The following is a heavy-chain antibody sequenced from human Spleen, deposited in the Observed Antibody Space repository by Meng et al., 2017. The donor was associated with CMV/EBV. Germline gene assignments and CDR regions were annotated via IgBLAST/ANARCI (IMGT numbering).Heavy chain of an antibody. V-gene: IGHV1-2*02. J-gene: IGHJ4*02. CDR1: GYTFTTSY. CDR2: INPNSGDT. D-gene: IGHD6-19*01. CDR3: ASVYSTGWYFDY. Sequence: SVKVSCKASGYTFTTSYMHWMRQAPGQGLEWMGWINPNSGDTNYAQKFQGRVTMTRDTSISTAYMELSSLRSDDTALYYCASVYSTGWYFDYWGQGTLVTVSS.